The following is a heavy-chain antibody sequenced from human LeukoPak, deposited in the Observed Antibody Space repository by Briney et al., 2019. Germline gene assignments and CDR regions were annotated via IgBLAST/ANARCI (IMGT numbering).Heavy chain of an antibody. V-gene: IGHV4-39*01. Sequence: SETLSLTCTVSGGSISSSSYYWGLIRQPPGKGLEWIGSIYYSGSTYYNPSLKSRVTISVDTSKNQFSLKLSSVTAADTAVYYCASFEYSRSFDAFDIWGQGTMVTVSS. CDR2: IYYSGST. CDR3: ASFEYSRSFDAFDI. CDR1: GGSISSSSYY. J-gene: IGHJ3*02. D-gene: IGHD6-6*01.